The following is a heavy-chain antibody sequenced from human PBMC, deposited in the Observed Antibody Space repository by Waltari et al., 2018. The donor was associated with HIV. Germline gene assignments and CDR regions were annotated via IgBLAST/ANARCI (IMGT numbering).Heavy chain of an antibody. CDR1: GFTFNNYI. D-gene: IGHD1-1*01. CDR2: ISYDGSDK. V-gene: IGHV3-30*04. Sequence: VQLVESGGGVVQPGRYLRLSCTGSGFTFNNYILHWVRQAPGKGLECIALISYDGSDKDYADSLRGRFTISRDNSKNTLFLQMDSLRIEDTALYYCAREAVTTNYYFDNWGQGTLVTVSS. CDR3: AREAVTTNYYFDN. J-gene: IGHJ4*02.